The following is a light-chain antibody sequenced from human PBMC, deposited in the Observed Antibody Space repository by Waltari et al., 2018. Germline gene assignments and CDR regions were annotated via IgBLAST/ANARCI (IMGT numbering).Light chain of an antibody. CDR3: SSYRSSTTPIPV. J-gene: IGLJ2*01. CDR1: SSDVGRYDL. Sequence: QSALTQPASVSGSPGQSITLPCTGTSSDVGRYDLVSWYQQHPGKAPKLMIYDVTKRPSGVSSRFSASKSGTTASLTISGLQSEDEADYFCSSYRSSTTPIPVFGGGTKLTVL. CDR2: DVT. V-gene: IGLV2-14*02.